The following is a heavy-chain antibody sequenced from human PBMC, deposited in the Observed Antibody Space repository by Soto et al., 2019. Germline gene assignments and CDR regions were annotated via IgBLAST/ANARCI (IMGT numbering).Heavy chain of an antibody. CDR1: GGSISSSSYY. V-gene: IGHV4-39*01. CDR2: IYYSGST. Sequence: SETLSLTCTVSGGSISSSSYYWGWIRQPPGKGLEWIGSIYYSGSTYYNPSLKSRVTISVDTSKNQFSLKLSSVTAADTAVYYCARHTPAISISDHWGQGTLDTVSS. J-gene: IGHJ4*02. CDR3: ARHTPAISISDH. D-gene: IGHD2-15*01.